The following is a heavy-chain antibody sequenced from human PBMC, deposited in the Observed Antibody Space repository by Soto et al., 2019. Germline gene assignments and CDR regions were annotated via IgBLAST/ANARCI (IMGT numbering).Heavy chain of an antibody. J-gene: IGHJ4*02. CDR1: GGSISSSSYY. D-gene: IGHD6-13*01. Sequence: SETLSLTCTVSGGSISSSSYYWGWIRQPPGKGLEWIGSIYYSGSTYYNPSLKSRVTISVDTSKNQFSLKLRSVTAADAAVYYCGRPGAAAGLDYWGQGTLVTVSS. V-gene: IGHV4-39*01. CDR2: IYYSGST. CDR3: GRPGAAAGLDY.